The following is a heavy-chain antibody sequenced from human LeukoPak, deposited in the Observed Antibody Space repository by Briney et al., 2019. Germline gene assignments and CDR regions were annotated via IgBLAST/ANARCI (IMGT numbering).Heavy chain of an antibody. Sequence: SETLSLTRTVSGGSISSYYWRWIRLPPGKGLEWIGYLSKSGNTNYSPSLKSRVTIFGDTSKNQFFLKLSSVTAADTAVYYCSRARYVNSFYAFDIWGQGTLVTVSS. V-gene: IGHV4-59*01. J-gene: IGHJ3*02. CDR2: LSKSGNT. CDR3: SRARYVNSFYAFDI. D-gene: IGHD3-9*01. CDR1: GGSISSYY.